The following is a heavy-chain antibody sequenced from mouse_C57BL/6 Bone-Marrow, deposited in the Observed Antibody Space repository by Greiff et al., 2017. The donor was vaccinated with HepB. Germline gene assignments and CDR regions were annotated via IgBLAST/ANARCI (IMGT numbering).Heavy chain of an antibody. D-gene: IGHD2-5*01. Sequence: VKLVESGAELARPGASVKLSCKASGYTFTSYGISWVKQRTGQGLEWIGEIYPRSGNTYYNEKFKGKATLTADKASSTAYMDLRSLTSEDSAVYFCAFYYSNYYYAMDYWGQGTSVTVSS. CDR3: AFYYSNYYYAMDY. V-gene: IGHV1-81*01. J-gene: IGHJ4*01. CDR2: IYPRSGNT. CDR1: GYTFTSYG.